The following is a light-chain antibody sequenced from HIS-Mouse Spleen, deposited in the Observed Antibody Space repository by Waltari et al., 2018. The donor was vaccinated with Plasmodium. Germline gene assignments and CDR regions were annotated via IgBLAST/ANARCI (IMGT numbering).Light chain of an antibody. V-gene: IGLV2-8*01. J-gene: IGLJ2*01. CDR2: EVS. Sequence: QSALTQPPSASGSPGQSVTISCPGTRSDVGGYNYVSWYQQYPGKAPKLMIYEVSKRPSGVPDRFSGSKSGNTASLTVSGLQAEDEADYYCSSYAGSNNVVFGGGTKLTVL. CDR1: RSDVGGYNY. CDR3: SSYAGSNNVV.